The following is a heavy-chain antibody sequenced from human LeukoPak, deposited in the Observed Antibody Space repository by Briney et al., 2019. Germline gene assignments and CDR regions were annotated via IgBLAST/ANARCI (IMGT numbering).Heavy chain of an antibody. CDR1: GFTFSSYS. CDR2: ISSSSSYI. CDR3: AGETTGIDY. Sequence: GGSVRLSCAASGFTFSSYSMNWVRQAPGKGLEWVSSISSSSSYIYYADSVKGRFTISRDNAKNSLYLQMNSLRAEDTAVYYCAGETTGIDYWGQGTLVTVSS. V-gene: IGHV3-21*01. D-gene: IGHD4-17*01. J-gene: IGHJ4*02.